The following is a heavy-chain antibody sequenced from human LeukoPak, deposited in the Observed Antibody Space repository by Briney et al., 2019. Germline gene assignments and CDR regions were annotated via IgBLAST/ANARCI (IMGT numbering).Heavy chain of an antibody. D-gene: IGHD3-10*01. CDR2: IYYSGST. Sequence: PSETLSLTCTVSGGSISSSSYYWGWIRQPPGKGLEWIGSIYYSGSTYYNPSLKSRVTISVDTSKNQFSLELSSVTAADTAVYYCARQTMVRGLNWFDPWGQGTLVTVSS. CDR3: ARQTMVRGLNWFDP. CDR1: GGSISSSSYY. V-gene: IGHV4-39*01. J-gene: IGHJ5*02.